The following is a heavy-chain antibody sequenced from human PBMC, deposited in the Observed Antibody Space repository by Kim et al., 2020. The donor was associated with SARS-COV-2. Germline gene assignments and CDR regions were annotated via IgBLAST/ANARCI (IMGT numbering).Heavy chain of an antibody. V-gene: IGHV1-18*01. D-gene: IGHD3-22*01. J-gene: IGHJ4*02. CDR1: GYAFTSYG. CDR2: ISAYNGNT. CDR3: ARVLNYYYDSSGYYPDY. Sequence: ASVKVSCKASGYAFTSYGISWVRQAPGQGLEWMGWISAYNGNTNYAQKLQGRVTMTTDTSTSTAYMELRSLRSDDTAVYYCARVLNYYYDSSGYYPDYWGQGTLVTVSS.